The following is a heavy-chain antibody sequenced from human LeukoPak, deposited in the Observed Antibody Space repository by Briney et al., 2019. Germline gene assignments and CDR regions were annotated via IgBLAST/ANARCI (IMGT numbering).Heavy chain of an antibody. CDR2: ISNDGINK. CDR1: GFTFSSYA. CDR3: ARGFSYGPKIFDY. J-gene: IGHJ4*02. Sequence: GRSLRLSCAASGFTFSSYAIHWVRQAPGKGLEWVAVISNDGINKYYADSVKGRFTISRDNSKNTLYLQMDSLRVEDTAMFYCARGFSYGPKIFDYWGQGTLVTVSS. V-gene: IGHV3-30-3*01. D-gene: IGHD5-18*01.